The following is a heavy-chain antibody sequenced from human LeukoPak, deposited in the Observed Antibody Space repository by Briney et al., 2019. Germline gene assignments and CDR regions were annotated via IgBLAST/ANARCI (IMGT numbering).Heavy chain of an antibody. D-gene: IGHD1-1*01. CDR2: ISGSSGYT. J-gene: IGHJ4*02. Sequence: GGSLRLSCAASGFTFSNYTMHWVRQAPGKGLEWVSYISGSSGYTKYADSVKGRFTISRDNDKNSLYLQVNSLRAEDTAVYYCARGTGTTAYFDYWGQGTPVTVSS. CDR3: ARGTGTTAYFDY. V-gene: IGHV3-21*05. CDR1: GFTFSNYT.